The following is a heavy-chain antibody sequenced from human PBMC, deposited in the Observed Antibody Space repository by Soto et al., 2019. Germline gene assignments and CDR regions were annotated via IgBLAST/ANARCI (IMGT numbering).Heavy chain of an antibody. CDR1: GFTFSSYA. Sequence: GVSLRLSCAASGFTFSSYAMHWVRQAPGKGLEWVAVISYDGSNKYYTDSVKGRFTISRDNSKNTLYLQMNSLRAEDTAVYYCASVYGDVYYGMDGWGQGTTVAVSS. CDR2: ISYDGSNK. CDR3: ASVYGDVYYGMDG. D-gene: IGHD4-17*01. J-gene: IGHJ6*02. V-gene: IGHV3-30-3*01.